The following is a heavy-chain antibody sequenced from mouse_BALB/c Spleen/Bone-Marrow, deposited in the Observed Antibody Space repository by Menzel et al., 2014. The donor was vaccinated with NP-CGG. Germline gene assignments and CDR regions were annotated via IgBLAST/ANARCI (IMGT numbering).Heavy chain of an antibody. CDR3: TRREDYDGYFDY. CDR2: ISSGGSYT. J-gene: IGHJ2*01. CDR1: GFTFSSYT. D-gene: IGHD2-3*01. V-gene: IGHV5-6-4*01. Sequence: EVKLVESGGGLVKPGGSLKLSCAASGFTFSSYTMSWVRQTPEKRLEWVATISSGGSYTYYPDSVKGRFTISRDNAKNPLYLQMSSLKSEDTAMYYCTRREDYDGYFDYWGQGTTLTVSS.